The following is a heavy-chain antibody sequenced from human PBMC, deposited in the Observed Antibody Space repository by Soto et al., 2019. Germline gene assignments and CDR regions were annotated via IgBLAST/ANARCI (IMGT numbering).Heavy chain of an antibody. D-gene: IGHD1-26*01. V-gene: IGHV1-46*01. J-gene: IGHJ3*02. CDR1: GYTFTSYY. Sequence: ASVKVSCKASGYTFTSYYMHWVRQAPRQGLEWMGIINPSGGSTSYAQKFQGRVTMTRDTSISTAYMELSRLRSDDTAVYYCSIGLEALFYSNEAFHIWGQGRMVTVSS. CDR2: INPSGGST. CDR3: SIGLEALFYSNEAFHI.